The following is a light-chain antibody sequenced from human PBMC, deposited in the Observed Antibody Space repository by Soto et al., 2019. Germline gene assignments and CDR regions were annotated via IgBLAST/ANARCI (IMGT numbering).Light chain of an antibody. CDR2: QAS. CDR1: QSISSW. Sequence: DIQMTQSPSTLSASVGDRVTITCRASQSISSWLAWYQQKPGKAPHLMISQASILESGVPSRFSGSESGTEFTLTISSLQPDDFAPYYCQHYHSYSRTFGQGTKVEIK. J-gene: IGKJ1*01. V-gene: IGKV1-5*03. CDR3: QHYHSYSRT.